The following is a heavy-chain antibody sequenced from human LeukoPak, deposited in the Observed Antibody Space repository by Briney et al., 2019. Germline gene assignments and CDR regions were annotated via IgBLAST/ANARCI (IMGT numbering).Heavy chain of an antibody. J-gene: IGHJ4*02. Sequence: GGSLRLSCSASGFTFSTDAMTWVRQAPGKGLQWVSAISGSGGCTYYGDSVKGRFTISRDNSKNMMYLQMNSLRVEDTAVYYCARDSSGWSKNYWGQGTLVTVSS. D-gene: IGHD6-19*01. CDR1: GFTFSTDA. CDR2: ISGSGGCT. V-gene: IGHV3-23*01. CDR3: ARDSSGWSKNY.